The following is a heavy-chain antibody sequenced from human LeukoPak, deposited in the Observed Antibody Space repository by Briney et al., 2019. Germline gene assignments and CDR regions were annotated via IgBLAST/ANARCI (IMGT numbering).Heavy chain of an antibody. CDR2: VSYDGSHK. D-gene: IGHD1/OR15-1a*01. J-gene: IGHJ4*02. CDR3: AAREQNNYFDY. V-gene: IGHV3-30*03. Sequence: GGSLRLSCVASGFTFSSYGMHWVRQAPGKGLEWVALVSYDGSHKFYADSVKGRFTISRDNSKNTLYLQMNSLRAEDTAVYYCAAREQNNYFDYWAREPWSPSPQ. CDR1: GFTFSSYG.